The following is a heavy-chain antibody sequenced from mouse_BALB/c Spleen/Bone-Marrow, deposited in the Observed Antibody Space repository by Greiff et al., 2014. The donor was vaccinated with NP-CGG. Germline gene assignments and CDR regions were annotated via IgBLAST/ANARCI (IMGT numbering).Heavy chain of an antibody. J-gene: IGHJ2*01. CDR1: GYTFTSYW. CDR3: ARGTFDY. V-gene: IGHV1S81*02. Sequence: QVQLQQSGAELVKPGASVKLSCKASGYTFTSYWMHCVKQRPGQGLEWIGEINPSNGRTNYNEKFKSKATLTVDKSSSTAYMQLSSLTSEDSAVYYCARGTFDYWGQGTTLTVSS. CDR2: INPSNGRT.